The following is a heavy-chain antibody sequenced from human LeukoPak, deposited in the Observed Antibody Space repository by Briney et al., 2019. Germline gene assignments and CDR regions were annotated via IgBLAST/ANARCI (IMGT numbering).Heavy chain of an antibody. D-gene: IGHD3-3*01. CDR3: AFYEYYYYGMDV. J-gene: IGHJ6*02. V-gene: IGHV1-8*01. CDR1: GYTFTSYD. CDR2: MNPNSGNT. Sequence: ASVKVSCKASGYTFTSYDLNWVRQATGQGLEWMGWMNPNSGNTGYAQKFQGRVTMTRNTSISTAYMELSSLRSEDTAVYCCAFYEYYYYGMDVWGQGTTVTVSS.